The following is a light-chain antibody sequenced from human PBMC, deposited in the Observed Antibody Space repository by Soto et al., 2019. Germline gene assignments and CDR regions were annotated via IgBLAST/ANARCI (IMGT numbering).Light chain of an antibody. Sequence: EIVLTQSPGTLSLSPGETATLSCRASQSVSSNNLAWYHQKPGQTPRLLIYGASSRATGIPERFSGSGSGTAFTLTISRLEPEDFAVYYCQQYDNSITFGQGTRLEIE. CDR2: GAS. CDR1: QSVSSNN. CDR3: QQYDNSIT. V-gene: IGKV3-20*01. J-gene: IGKJ5*01.